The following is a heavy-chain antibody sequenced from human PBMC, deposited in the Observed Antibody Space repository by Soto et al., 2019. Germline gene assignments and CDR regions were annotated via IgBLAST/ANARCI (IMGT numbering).Heavy chain of an antibody. V-gene: IGHV1-46*01. CDR2: INPSGGST. CDR1: GYTFTSYY. CDR3: ARDPITIFGVVNHYFDY. D-gene: IGHD3-3*01. Sequence: ASGKVSCKASGYTFTSYYMHWVRQAPGQGLEWMGIINPSGGSTGYAQKFQGRVTMTRDTSTSTVYMELSSLRSEDTAVYYCARDPITIFGVVNHYFDYWGQGTLVTVSS. J-gene: IGHJ4*02.